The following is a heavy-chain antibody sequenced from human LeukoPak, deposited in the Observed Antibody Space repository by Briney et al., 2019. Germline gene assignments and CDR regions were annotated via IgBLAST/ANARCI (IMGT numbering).Heavy chain of an antibody. D-gene: IGHD2-15*01. Sequence: ALVKVSCKTSGYIFTTYDINWVRQAPGQGLEWMGWISAYNGNTNYAQKLLGRVTMTTDTSTSTAYMELRSLRSDDTAMYYCARSVTAFCSGGNCYSGVFDFWGQGTLVTVSS. CDR1: GYIFTTYD. J-gene: IGHJ4*02. CDR2: ISAYNGNT. V-gene: IGHV1-18*04. CDR3: ARSVTAFCSGGNCYSGVFDF.